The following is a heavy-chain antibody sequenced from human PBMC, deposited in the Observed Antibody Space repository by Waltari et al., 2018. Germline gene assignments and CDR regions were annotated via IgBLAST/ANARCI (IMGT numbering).Heavy chain of an antibody. J-gene: IGHJ4*02. Sequence: QVQLQESGPGLVQPSQTLSLTCSVSGFSLSRGSYYWSWIRQHPGKGLEWIGYISHSGDTDYSPSLRSRLTLSVDTSKNQFSLKLNSVTAADTGVYFCAGRGAKMFSIWGRGTLVTVSS. CDR3: AGRGAKMFSI. CDR2: ISHSGDT. V-gene: IGHV4-31*02. D-gene: IGHD3-3*02. CDR1: GFSLSRGSYY.